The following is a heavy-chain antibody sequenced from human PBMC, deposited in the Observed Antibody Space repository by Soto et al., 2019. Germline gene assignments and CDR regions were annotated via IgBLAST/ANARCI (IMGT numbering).Heavy chain of an antibody. Sequence: PSETLSLTCTVSGGSISSGGYYWSWIRQHPGKGLEWIGYIYYSGSTYYNPSLKSRVTISVDTSKNQFSLKLSSVTAADTAVYYCARDRGYSYGYPAYFDYWGQGTLVTVPQ. CDR1: GGSISSGGYY. J-gene: IGHJ4*02. CDR2: IYYSGST. D-gene: IGHD5-18*01. V-gene: IGHV4-31*03. CDR3: ARDRGYSYGYPAYFDY.